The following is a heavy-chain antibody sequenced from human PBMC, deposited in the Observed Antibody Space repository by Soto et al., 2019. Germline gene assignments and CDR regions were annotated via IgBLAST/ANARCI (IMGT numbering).Heavy chain of an antibody. D-gene: IGHD3-22*01. J-gene: IGHJ6*02. CDR3: GKAVPSSGYYYWYYYGMDV. CDR1: GFTFSSYA. CDR2: ISGSGGST. Sequence: GGSLRLSCAASGFTFSSYAMSWVRQAPGKGLEWVSAISGSGGSTYYADSVKGRFTISRDNSKNTLYLQMNSLRAEDTAVYYCGKAVPSSGYYYWYYYGMDVWGQGTTVTVSS. V-gene: IGHV3-23*01.